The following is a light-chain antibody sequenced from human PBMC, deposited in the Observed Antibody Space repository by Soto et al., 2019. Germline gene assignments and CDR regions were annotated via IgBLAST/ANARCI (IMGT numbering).Light chain of an antibody. CDR1: STDVGAYNY. CDR2: DVT. V-gene: IGLV2-8*01. J-gene: IGLJ2*01. CDR3: SSYAGGGTDVV. Sequence: QSALTQPPSASGSPGQSVTISCTGTSTDVGAYNYVSWYQQHPGRAPKLMIFDVTKRPSGVPDRFSGSKSGNTASLTVSGLQADDEADYYCSSYAGGGTDVVFGGGTKLTVL.